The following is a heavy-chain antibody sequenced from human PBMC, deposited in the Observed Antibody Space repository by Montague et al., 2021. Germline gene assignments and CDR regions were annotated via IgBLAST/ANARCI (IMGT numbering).Heavy chain of an antibody. Sequence: NNKYYADSVKGRFTISRDNSKNTLYLQMNSLRAEDTAAYYCAREGIVGATGFDYWGQGTLGIVSA. CDR3: AREGIVGATGFDY. V-gene: IGHV3-30*01. CDR2: NNK. J-gene: IGHJ4*02. D-gene: IGHD1-26*01.